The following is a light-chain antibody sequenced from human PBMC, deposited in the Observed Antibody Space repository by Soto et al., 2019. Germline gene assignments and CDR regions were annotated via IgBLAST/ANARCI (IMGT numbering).Light chain of an antibody. J-gene: IGKJ3*01. V-gene: IGKV3-20*01. Sequence: VMTQSPATLSVSPGESATLSCRASQSVSSNLAWYQQKPGQAPRLLIYGASSRATGIPDRFSGSGSGTDFTLTISRLEPEDFAVYYCHYYDDSPPFPFGPGTKVDIK. CDR1: QSVSSN. CDR2: GAS. CDR3: HYYDDSPPFP.